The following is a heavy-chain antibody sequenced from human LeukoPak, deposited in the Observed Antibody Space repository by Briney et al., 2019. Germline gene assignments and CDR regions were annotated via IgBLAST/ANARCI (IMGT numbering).Heavy chain of an antibody. CDR2: IYYSGST. Sequence: SETLSLTCTVSDGSISSYYWTWIRQPPGRGLEWIGYIYYSGSTNYNPSLKSRVTISVDTSKNQFSLKLSSVTAADTAVYYCARVPSGWCYYFDSWGQGTLVTVSS. V-gene: IGHV4-59*13. CDR3: ARVPSGWCYYFDS. CDR1: DGSISSYY. J-gene: IGHJ4*02. D-gene: IGHD6-19*01.